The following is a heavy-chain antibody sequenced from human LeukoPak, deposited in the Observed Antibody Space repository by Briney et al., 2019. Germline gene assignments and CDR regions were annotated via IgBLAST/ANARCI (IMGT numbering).Heavy chain of an antibody. D-gene: IGHD5-24*01. CDR2: IKPDGSEK. CDR3: ARGQYTDGLSY. CDR1: GFTFSTYW. V-gene: IGHV3-7*03. Sequence: PGGSLRLSCAASGFTFSTYWMTWVRQAPGKGLEWVAIIKPDGSEKYYMDSVKGRFTISRDNAENSLFLQMNGLRPEDTAVFYCARGQYTDGLSYWGQGTLVTVSS. J-gene: IGHJ4*02.